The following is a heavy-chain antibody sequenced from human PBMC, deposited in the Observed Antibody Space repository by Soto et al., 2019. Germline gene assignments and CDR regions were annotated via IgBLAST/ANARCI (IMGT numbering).Heavy chain of an antibody. J-gene: IGHJ4*02. CDR2: IYWDDDK. V-gene: IGHV2-5*02. Sequence: QITLKESGPTLVKPTQTLTLTCTFSGFSLTTSGVAVGWIRQPPGKALEWLALIYWDDDKRYSPSLKSRLTITKDTAKNQVVLTMTTMDPVDTATCYCAHRDYRSGFFDYWGQGVLVTVSS. CDR1: GFSLTTSGVA. D-gene: IGHD2-15*01. CDR3: AHRDYRSGFFDY.